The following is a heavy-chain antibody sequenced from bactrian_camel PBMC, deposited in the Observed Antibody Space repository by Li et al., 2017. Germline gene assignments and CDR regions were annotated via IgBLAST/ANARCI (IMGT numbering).Heavy chain of an antibody. CDR2: MQRDGTT. CDR3: ACGGINWCPSARNFAY. V-gene: IGHV3S53*01. J-gene: IGHJ6*01. CDR1: VHTFSTST. D-gene: IGHD6*01. Sequence: HVQLVESGGGSVQAGGSLRLSCVASVHTFSTSTACMSWFRQAPGKEQQEVAAMQRDGTTTYADSVKGRFAISKDNAQNILYLQMNDLKPEDTAMYYCACGGINWCPSARNFAYWGQGTQVTVS.